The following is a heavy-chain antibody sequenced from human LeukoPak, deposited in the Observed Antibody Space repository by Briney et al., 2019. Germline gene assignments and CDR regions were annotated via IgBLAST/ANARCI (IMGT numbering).Heavy chain of an antibody. J-gene: IGHJ4*02. V-gene: IGHV4-61*02. CDR1: GGSISSGSYY. CDR3: ARETNGYYDH. CDR2: IYPSGST. Sequence: SQTLSLTCTVSGGSISSGSYYWSWIRQLAGKGLEWIGRIYPSGSTNYNPSLKSRVTISVDTSKNQFSLKLSSVTAADTAVYFCARETNGYYDHWGQGTLVTVSS. D-gene: IGHD3-22*01.